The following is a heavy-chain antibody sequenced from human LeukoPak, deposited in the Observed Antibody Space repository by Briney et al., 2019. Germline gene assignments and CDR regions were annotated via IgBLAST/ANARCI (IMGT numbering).Heavy chain of an antibody. Sequence: ETLSLTCTVSGGSISSSSYYWGCIRQPPGKGLEWVSSISSSSSYIYYADSVKGRFTISRDNAKNSLYLQMNSLRAEDTAVYYCAREWGYYGSGSYYGVDYWGQGTLVTVSS. J-gene: IGHJ4*02. CDR3: AREWGYYGSGSYYGVDY. V-gene: IGHV3-21*01. CDR1: GGSISSSS. D-gene: IGHD3-10*01. CDR2: ISSSSSYI.